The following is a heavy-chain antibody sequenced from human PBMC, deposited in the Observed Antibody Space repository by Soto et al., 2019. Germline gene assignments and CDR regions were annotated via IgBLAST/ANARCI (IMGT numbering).Heavy chain of an antibody. D-gene: IGHD6-19*01. Sequence: GGSLRLSCAASGCTFSSYAMHWVRQAPGKGLEWVAVISYDGSNKYYADSVKGRFTISRDNSKNTLYLQMNSLRAEDTAVYYCARDEWLVRGGWNWFDPWGQGTQVTVSS. CDR1: GCTFSSYA. J-gene: IGHJ5*02. CDR2: ISYDGSNK. V-gene: IGHV3-30-3*01. CDR3: ARDEWLVRGGWNWFDP.